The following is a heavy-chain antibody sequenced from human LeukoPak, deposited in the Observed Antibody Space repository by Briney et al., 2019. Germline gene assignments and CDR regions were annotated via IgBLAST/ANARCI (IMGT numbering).Heavy chain of an antibody. J-gene: IGHJ4*02. CDR3: ARGREMAPTYYFDY. V-gene: IGHV1-8*01. Sequence: SVKVSCKASGYTFTSYDINWVRQATGQGLEWMGWMNPNSGNTGYAQKFQGRVTMTRNTSISTAYMELSSLRSEDTAVYYCARGREMAPTYYFDYWGQGTLVAVSS. CDR1: GYTFTSYD. CDR2: MNPNSGNT. D-gene: IGHD5-24*01.